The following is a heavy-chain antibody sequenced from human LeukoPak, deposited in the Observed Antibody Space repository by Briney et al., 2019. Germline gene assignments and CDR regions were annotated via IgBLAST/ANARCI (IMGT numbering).Heavy chain of an antibody. CDR1: GGSISSYY. D-gene: IGHD3-10*01. Sequence: SETLSLTCTVSGGSISSYYWSWIRQPAGKGLEWIGRIYTSGSTNYNPSLKSRVTMSVDTSKNQFSLKLSFVTAADTAVYYCARALLNYYGSGDYFDYWGQGTLVTVSS. CDR3: ARALLNYYGSGDYFDY. V-gene: IGHV4-4*07. J-gene: IGHJ4*02. CDR2: IYTSGST.